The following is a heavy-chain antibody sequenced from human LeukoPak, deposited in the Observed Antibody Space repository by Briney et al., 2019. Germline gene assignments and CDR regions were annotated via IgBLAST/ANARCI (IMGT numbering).Heavy chain of an antibody. J-gene: IGHJ4*02. V-gene: IGHV1-2*02. D-gene: IGHD3-9*01. CDR2: INPNSGGT. CDR3: ARDYGTTYYYDILTGYQCDY. Sequence: ASVKVSCKASGYTFTDNYIHWVRQAPGQGLEWMGWINPNSGGTNYAQKFQGRVTFTRDTSINTAYVELSRLRSDDTAVYYCARDYGTTYYYDILTGYQCDYWGQGTLVTVSS. CDR1: GYTFTDNY.